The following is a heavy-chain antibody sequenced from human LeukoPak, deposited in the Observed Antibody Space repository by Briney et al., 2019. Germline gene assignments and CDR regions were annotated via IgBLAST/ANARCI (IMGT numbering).Heavy chain of an antibody. CDR3: TRDSSFSGI. CDR2: INTNTGHP. V-gene: IGHV7-4-1*02. D-gene: IGHD6-6*01. J-gene: IGHJ3*02. Sequence: GASVKVSCKASGYSFSTYAMNWVRQAPGQRPEWMGWINTNTGHPTYVQGFTGRYVFSVDTSVSTAYLKITSLKAEDTAVYYCTRDSSFSGIWGQGTMVTVSS. CDR1: GYSFSTYA.